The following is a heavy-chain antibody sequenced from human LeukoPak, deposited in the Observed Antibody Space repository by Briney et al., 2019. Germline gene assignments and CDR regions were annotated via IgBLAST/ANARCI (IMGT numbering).Heavy chain of an antibody. CDR1: GFTFIAYA. J-gene: IGHJ5*02. V-gene: IGHV3-23*01. CDR2: ISGSGGIT. Sequence: GGSLRLSCAASGFTFIAYAISWVRQAPGKGLEWVSAISGSGGITYYADYVKGRFTISRGNSKNKVYLQMNSLRAEDTAVYYCAKHDPRGVVIPNRFVPWGQGPLVTVSS. D-gene: IGHD3-22*01. CDR3: AKHDPRGVVIPNRFVP.